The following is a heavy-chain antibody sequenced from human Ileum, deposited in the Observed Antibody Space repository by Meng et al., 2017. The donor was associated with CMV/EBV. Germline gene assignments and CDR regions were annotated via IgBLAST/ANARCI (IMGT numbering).Heavy chain of an antibody. CDR2: IRYDGSNE. V-gene: IGHV3-30*02. CDR1: GFTFNTFD. CDR3: AVFWNGYNDY. D-gene: IGHD3-3*01. Sequence: GESLKISCAASGFTFNTFDMHWVRQAPGEGLEWVAFIRYDGSNEYYADSVKGRFTVSRDNSKNTLYLQMNSLRPEDAAVYYCAVFWNGYNDYWGQGTRVTVSS. J-gene: IGHJ4*02.